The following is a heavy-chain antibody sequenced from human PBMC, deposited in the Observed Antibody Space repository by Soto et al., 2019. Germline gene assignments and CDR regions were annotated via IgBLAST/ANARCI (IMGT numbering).Heavy chain of an antibody. V-gene: IGHV3-23*01. CDR3: AKADGTQCRVPHLDN. J-gene: IGHJ4*02. Sequence: EAQLLESGGGVVQPGGSLRLSCVASGFNFKKFAMAWFCQVPGEALEFVERISCCGGSTFYADSVKDRLSIARDDCNYTLALQINNLRVQDTAQYYCAKADGTQCRVPHLDNWCQGTLVIVS. D-gene: IGHD6-19*01. CDR2: ISCCGGST. CDR1: GFNFKKFA.